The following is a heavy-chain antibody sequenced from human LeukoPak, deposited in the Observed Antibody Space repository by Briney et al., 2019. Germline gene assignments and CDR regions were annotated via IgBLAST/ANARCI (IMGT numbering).Heavy chain of an antibody. J-gene: IGHJ4*02. CDR1: RPDFTIAW. CDR3: TTGIGTIDY. D-gene: IGHD1-26*01. V-gene: IGHV3-15*01. Sequence: GGSLRLSCAVSRPDFTIAWMSWVRQAPGKGLEWVGRITTDGGTTDYAAPVKGRFTISRDDAENTLYLQMNSLNTEDTAVYYCTTGIGTIDYWGQGTLVTVSS. CDR2: ITTDGGTT.